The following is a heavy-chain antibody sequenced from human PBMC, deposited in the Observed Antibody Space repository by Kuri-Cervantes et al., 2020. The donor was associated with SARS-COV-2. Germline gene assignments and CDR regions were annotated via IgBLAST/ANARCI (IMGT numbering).Heavy chain of an antibody. Sequence: GESLKISCAASGFTVSSNYMSWVRQAPGKGLEWVSVIYSGGSTYYADSVKGRFTISRDNAKNSLYLQMNSLRAEDTAVYYCAREIEGFIGYCSSTSCPIDHWGQGTLVTVSS. J-gene: IGHJ4*02. D-gene: IGHD2-2*01. CDR3: AREIEGFIGYCSSTSCPIDH. V-gene: IGHV3-53*01. CDR1: GFTVSSNY. CDR2: IYSGGST.